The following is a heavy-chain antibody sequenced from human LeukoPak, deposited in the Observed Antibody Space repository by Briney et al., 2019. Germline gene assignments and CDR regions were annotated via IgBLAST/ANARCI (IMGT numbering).Heavy chain of an antibody. CDR3: ARAYYDDSSYPSFDS. D-gene: IGHD3-22*01. Sequence: GASVKVSCKASGYTFTSYGISWVRQAPGQGLEWMGWISTYNGNTNYAQKFQGRVTMTTDTSTSTAYMELRSLRSDDTAVYYCARAYYDDSSYPSFDSWGQGTLVTVSS. CDR1: GYTFTSYG. V-gene: IGHV1-18*01. CDR2: ISTYNGNT. J-gene: IGHJ4*02.